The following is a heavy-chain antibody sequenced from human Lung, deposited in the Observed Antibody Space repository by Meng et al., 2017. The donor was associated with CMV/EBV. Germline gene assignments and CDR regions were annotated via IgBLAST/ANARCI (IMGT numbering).Heavy chain of an antibody. CDR2: IKQDGSEK. V-gene: IGHV3-7*01. CDR3: ARISDMTGTTYYFDY. J-gene: IGHJ4*02. D-gene: IGHD1-20*01. Sequence: GGSLRLSXAASGFTFSSYWMSWVRQAPGKGLEWVANIKQDGSEKYYVDSVKGRFTISRDNAKNSLYLQMNSLRAEDTAVYYCARISDMTGTTYYFDYWGQGTLVTVSS. CDR1: GFTFSSYW.